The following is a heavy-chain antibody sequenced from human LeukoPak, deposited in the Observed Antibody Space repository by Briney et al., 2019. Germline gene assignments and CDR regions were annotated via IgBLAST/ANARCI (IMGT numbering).Heavy chain of an antibody. Sequence: GGSLRLSCAASGFTFSGSAMHWVRQASGKGLEWVGRIRSKANSYATAYAASVKGRFTISRDDSKNTAYLQMNSLKTEDTAVYYCTRGLTYYDFWSGYFNYWGQGTLVTVSS. CDR3: TRGLTYYDFWSGYFNY. CDR2: IRSKANSYAT. V-gene: IGHV3-73*01. D-gene: IGHD3-3*01. CDR1: GFTFSGSA. J-gene: IGHJ4*02.